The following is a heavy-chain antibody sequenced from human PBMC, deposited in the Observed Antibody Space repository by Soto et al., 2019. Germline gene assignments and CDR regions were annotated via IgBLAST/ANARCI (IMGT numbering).Heavy chain of an antibody. Sequence: EVHLLESGGGLIQPGGSLRLSCAASGFTFSSYAMTWVRQAPGKGLEWVSGISGSGGSTYYADSVEGRFTISRDSSKNTLYLQMDTLRAEDTAVYYCARSYFDFWSGFDAFDIWGQGTMVTVS. V-gene: IGHV3-23*01. J-gene: IGHJ3*02. D-gene: IGHD3-3*01. CDR3: ARSYFDFWSGFDAFDI. CDR2: ISGSGGST. CDR1: GFTFSSYA.